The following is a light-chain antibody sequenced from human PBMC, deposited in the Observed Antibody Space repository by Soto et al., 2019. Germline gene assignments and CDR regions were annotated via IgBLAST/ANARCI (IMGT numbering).Light chain of an antibody. CDR3: HQYGNTLWT. CDR2: GAS. Sequence: ELVLTQSPGTLSLSPGERANLSRRASQSVDSNYLAWYQQKPGQAPRLLIHGASDRGTGTQDRFSGSGSGTDFTLTISRLEPEDFAVYYCHQYGNTLWTFGQGTKVDIK. J-gene: IGKJ1*01. V-gene: IGKV3-20*01. CDR1: QSVDSNY.